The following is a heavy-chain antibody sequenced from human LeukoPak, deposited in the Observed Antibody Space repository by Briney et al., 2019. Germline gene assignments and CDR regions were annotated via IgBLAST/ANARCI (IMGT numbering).Heavy chain of an antibody. V-gene: IGHV3-53*01. J-gene: IGHJ4*02. CDR2: IYSGDST. Sequence: GGSLRLSCAASGFTVSSNYMTWVRQAPGKGLEWVSAIYSGDSTYYADSVKGRFTISRDNSKNTVYLQVNSLRAEDTAVYYCARGYTTSPRAPFDYWGQGTLVTVSS. CDR3: ARGYTTSPRAPFDY. CDR1: GFTVSSNY. D-gene: IGHD5-12*01.